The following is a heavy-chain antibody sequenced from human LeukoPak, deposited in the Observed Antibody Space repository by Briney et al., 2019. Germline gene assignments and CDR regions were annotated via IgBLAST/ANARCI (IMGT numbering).Heavy chain of an antibody. D-gene: IGHD3-10*01. CDR1: GGSISSYY. CDR2: IYYSGST. Sequence: PSETLSLTCTVSGGSISSYYWSWIRQPPGKGLEWIGYIYYSGSTNYNPSLKSRVTISVDTSKNQFSLRLTSVTAADTAVYYCARYRSSGDLFDYWGQGTLVTVSS. CDR3: ARYRSSGDLFDY. V-gene: IGHV4-59*12. J-gene: IGHJ4*02.